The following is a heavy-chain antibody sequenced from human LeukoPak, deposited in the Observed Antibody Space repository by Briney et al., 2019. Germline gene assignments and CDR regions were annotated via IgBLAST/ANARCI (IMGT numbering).Heavy chain of an antibody. CDR3: TTEGERYRPLAFDY. CDR1: GGTFSSYA. D-gene: IGHD5-24*01. J-gene: IGHJ4*02. Sequence: SVKVSCKASGGTFSSYAISWVRQAPGQGLEWMGGIIPIFGTANYAQKFQGRVTITADKSTSTAYVELSSLRSEDTAVYYCTTEGERYRPLAFDYWGQGTLVTVSS. V-gene: IGHV1-69*06. CDR2: IIPIFGTA.